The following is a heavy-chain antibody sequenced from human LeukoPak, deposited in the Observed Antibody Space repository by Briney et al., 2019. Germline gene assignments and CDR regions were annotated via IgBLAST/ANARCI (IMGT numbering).Heavy chain of an antibody. V-gene: IGHV3-9*01. D-gene: IGHD1-26*01. J-gene: IGHJ4*02. CDR3: ARVKQWELLPDY. CDR1: GFTFDDYA. Sequence: GGSLRLSCAASGFTFDDYAMHWVRQAPGKGLEWVSGISWDSGSIGYADSVKGRFTISRDNAKNSLYLQMNSLRAEDTAVYYCARVKQWELLPDYWGQGTLVTVSS. CDR2: ISWDSGSI.